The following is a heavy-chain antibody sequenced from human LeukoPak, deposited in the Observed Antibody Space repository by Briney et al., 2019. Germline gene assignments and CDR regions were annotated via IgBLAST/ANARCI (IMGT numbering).Heavy chain of an antibody. V-gene: IGHV1-2*02. CDR3: ARARLSRDSSSSKINYYYYYYMDV. J-gene: IGHJ6*03. Sequence: ASVKVSCKASGYTFTGYYMHWVRQAPGQGLEWMGWINPNSGGTDYAQKFQGRVTMTRDTSISTAYMELSRLRSDDTAVYYCARARLSRDSSSSKINYYYYYYMDVWGKGTTVTVSS. CDR1: GYTFTGYY. D-gene: IGHD6-6*01. CDR2: INPNSGGT.